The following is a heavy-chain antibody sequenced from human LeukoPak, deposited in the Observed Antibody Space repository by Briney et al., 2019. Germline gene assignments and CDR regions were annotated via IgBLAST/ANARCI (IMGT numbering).Heavy chain of an antibody. CDR3: AKRGVVIRVILVGFHKEAYYFDS. V-gene: IGHV3-23*01. CDR2: ISDSGGRT. CDR1: GITLSNYG. D-gene: IGHD3-22*01. Sequence: GSLRLPCAVSGITLSNYGMSWVRQAPGKGLEWVAGISDSGGRTKYADSVKGRFTISRDNPKNTLYLQMNSLRAEDTAVYFCAKRGVVIRVILVGFHKEAYYFDSWGQGALVTVSS. J-gene: IGHJ4*02.